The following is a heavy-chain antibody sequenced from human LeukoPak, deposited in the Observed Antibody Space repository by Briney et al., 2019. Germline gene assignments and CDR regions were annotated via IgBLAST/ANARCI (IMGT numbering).Heavy chain of an antibody. D-gene: IGHD3-10*01. Sequence: PSETPSLTCAVYGGSFSGYYWSWIRQPPGKGLEWIGAINHSGSTNYNPSLKSRVTISVDTSKNQFSLKLSSVTAADTAVYYCARGRRIGGNWFDPWGQGTLVTVSS. CDR1: GGSFSGYY. V-gene: IGHV4-34*01. CDR3: ARGRRIGGNWFDP. CDR2: INHSGST. J-gene: IGHJ5*02.